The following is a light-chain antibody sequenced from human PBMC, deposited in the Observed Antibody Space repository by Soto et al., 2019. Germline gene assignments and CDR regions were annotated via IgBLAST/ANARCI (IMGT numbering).Light chain of an antibody. CDR2: GAS. Sequence: EIVLTQSPGTLSLSPGERATLSCRASQSVSSSYLAWYQQKPGQAPRLLIYGASSRATGIPDRFSGSGSGTAFTLTSIRLEPEVFSVYYCHHYGSSTMTFGQGTKVEIK. CDR3: HHYGSSTMT. CDR1: QSVSSSY. J-gene: IGKJ1*01. V-gene: IGKV3-20*01.